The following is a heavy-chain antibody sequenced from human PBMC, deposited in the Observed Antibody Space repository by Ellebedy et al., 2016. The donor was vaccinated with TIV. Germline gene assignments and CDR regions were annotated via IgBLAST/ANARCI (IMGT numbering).Heavy chain of an antibody. Sequence: GESLKIPCASSGFTFDNYAITWVRQAPGKGLEWVPTISATGYDTYYADSLNGRFTISRDNSKNTLYLQMNSLRAEDTAVYYCAKDVLVGTTPPSLDSWGQGTLVTVSS. CDR2: ISATGYDT. CDR1: GFTFDNYA. V-gene: IGHV3-23*01. J-gene: IGHJ4*02. D-gene: IGHD3-22*01. CDR3: AKDVLVGTTPPSLDS.